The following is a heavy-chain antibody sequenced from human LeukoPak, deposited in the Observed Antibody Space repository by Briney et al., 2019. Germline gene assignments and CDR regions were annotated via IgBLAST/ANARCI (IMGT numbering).Heavy chain of an antibody. J-gene: IGHJ3*02. Sequence: PGGSLRLSCAASGVTFSSYWMHWVRQAPGKGVGWVSRINSDGSSTNYADSVKGRFTISRDNPKNTLYLQMNSLRAEDTAVYYCARDPDDAFDIWGQGTMVTVSS. CDR1: GVTFSSYW. CDR3: ARDPDDAFDI. CDR2: INSDGSST. V-gene: IGHV3-74*01.